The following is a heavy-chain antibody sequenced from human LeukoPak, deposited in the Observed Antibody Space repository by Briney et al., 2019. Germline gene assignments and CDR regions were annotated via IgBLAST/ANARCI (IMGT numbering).Heavy chain of an antibody. Sequence: GASVKVSCKASGYTFTSYGISWVRQAPGQGLEWMGWISAYNGNTNYAQKLQGRVTMTTDTSTSTAYMELRSLRSDDTAVYYCAGGSTGYYYYGMDVWGQGTMVTVSS. J-gene: IGHJ6*02. CDR3: AGGSTGYYYYGMDV. D-gene: IGHD2-2*01. CDR1: GYTFTSYG. CDR2: ISAYNGNT. V-gene: IGHV1-18*01.